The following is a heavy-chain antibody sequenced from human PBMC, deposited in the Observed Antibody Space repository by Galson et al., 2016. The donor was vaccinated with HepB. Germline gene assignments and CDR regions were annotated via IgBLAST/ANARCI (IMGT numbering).Heavy chain of an antibody. V-gene: IGHV3-23*01. CDR1: GFTVKNNY. D-gene: IGHD2-15*01. CDR2: ISGSGSSS. CDR3: VRDISMGGVVVVAAKVGDGMDV. Sequence: SLRLSCAASGFTVKNNYMSWVRQAPGKGLEWVSGISGSGSSSSHADSVKGRFTISRDNSKNKLYLQMNSLRAEDTAVYYCVRDISMGGVVVVAAKVGDGMDVWGQGTTVTVSS. J-gene: IGHJ6*02.